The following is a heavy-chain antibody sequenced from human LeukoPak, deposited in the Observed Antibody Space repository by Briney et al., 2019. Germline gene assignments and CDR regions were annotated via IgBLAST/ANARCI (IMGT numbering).Heavy chain of an antibody. CDR3: AAAHTLFWFDP. V-gene: IGHV3-33*01. J-gene: IGHJ5*02. CDR1: GFTFSSYG. Sequence: GGSLRLSCAASGFTFSSYGMHWVRQAPGKGLEWVAVIWCDGSNKYYADSVKGRFTISRDNSKNTLYLQMNSLRAEDTAVYYCAAAHTLFWFDPWGQGTLVTVSS. CDR2: IWCDGSNK. D-gene: IGHD6-6*01.